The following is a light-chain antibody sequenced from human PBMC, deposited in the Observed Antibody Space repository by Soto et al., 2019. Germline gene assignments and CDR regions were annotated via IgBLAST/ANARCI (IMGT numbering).Light chain of an antibody. CDR2: TTS. CDR3: QQSYSRPRT. V-gene: IGKV1-39*01. Sequence: DIQMTQSPSSLSAYVGDRVTITCRASQSISSYLNWYQQKPGKAPNLLIYTTSSLESGVPSRFRGSGSGTDFTLTISSLQPEDFATYFCQQSYSRPRTFGQGTKVEI. J-gene: IGKJ1*01. CDR1: QSISSY.